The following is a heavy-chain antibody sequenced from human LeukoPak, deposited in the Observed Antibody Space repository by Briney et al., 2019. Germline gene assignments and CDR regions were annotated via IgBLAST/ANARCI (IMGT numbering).Heavy chain of an antibody. Sequence: GASVKVSCKASGYTFTGYYMHWVRQAPGQGLEWMGWINPNSGGTNYAQKFQGGVTMTRDTSISTAYMELSRLRSDDTAVYYCARGLDSSGYYLDYWGQGTLVTVSS. V-gene: IGHV1-2*02. CDR2: INPNSGGT. J-gene: IGHJ4*02. CDR1: GYTFTGYY. D-gene: IGHD3-22*01. CDR3: ARGLDSSGYYLDY.